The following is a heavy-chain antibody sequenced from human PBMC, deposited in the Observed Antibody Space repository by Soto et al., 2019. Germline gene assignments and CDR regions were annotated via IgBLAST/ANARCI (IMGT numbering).Heavy chain of an antibody. CDR3: ARDPPGYGRGDYYYGMDV. V-gene: IGHV1-46*01. J-gene: IGHJ6*02. CDR1: GYTFTSYY. CDR2: INPSGGST. D-gene: IGHD3-16*01. Sequence: ASVKVSCKASGYTFTSYYMHWVLQAPGQGLEWMGIINPSGGSTSYAQKFQGRVTMTRDTSTSTVYMELSSLRSEDTAVYYCARDPPGYGRGDYYYGMDVWGQGTTVTVSS.